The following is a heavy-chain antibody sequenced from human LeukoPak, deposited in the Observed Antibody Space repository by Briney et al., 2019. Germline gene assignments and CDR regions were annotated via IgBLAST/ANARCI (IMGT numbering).Heavy chain of an antibody. CDR3: AKVDGITIFEVFDY. CDR1: GFTFSSYA. J-gene: IGHJ4*02. V-gene: IGHV3-23*01. CDR2: ISGSGGST. D-gene: IGHD3-3*01. Sequence: AGGSLRLSCAASGFTFSSYAMSWVRQAPGKGLEWVSAISGSGGSTYYADSVKGRFTISRDNSKNTLYLQMNSLRAEDTAIYYCAKVDGITIFEVFDYWGQGTLVTVSS.